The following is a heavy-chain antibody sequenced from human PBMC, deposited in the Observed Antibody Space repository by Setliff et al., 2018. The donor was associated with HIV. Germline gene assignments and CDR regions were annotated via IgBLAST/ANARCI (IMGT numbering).Heavy chain of an antibody. CDR1: GYSFTTYD. CDR3: ARGGFSHGFRRFSDLDS. CDR2: VDPNTGNA. Sequence: ASVKVSCKASGYSFTTYDINWARQAPGQGLEWMGWVDPNTGNAGYEQKFQGRFTISRDNAHNSLYLQMNSLRAEDTALYYCARGGFSHGFRRFSDLDSWGRGTLVTVSS. V-gene: IGHV1-8*01. D-gene: IGHD5-18*01. J-gene: IGHJ4*02.